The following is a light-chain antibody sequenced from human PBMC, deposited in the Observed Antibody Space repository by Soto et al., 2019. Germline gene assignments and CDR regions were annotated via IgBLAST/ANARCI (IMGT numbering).Light chain of an antibody. V-gene: IGLV2-11*01. CDR3: SSYAGNYVYV. CDR2: DVS. J-gene: IGLJ1*01. Sequence: QSVLTQPRSVSGSPGQSFTIACTGTISDVGGYNYVSWYQRHAGKGPKLIIYDVSERPSGVPDRFSASKSGSTASLTISGLQAEDEADYYCSSYAGNYVYVFGSGTKVTVL. CDR1: ISDVGGYNY.